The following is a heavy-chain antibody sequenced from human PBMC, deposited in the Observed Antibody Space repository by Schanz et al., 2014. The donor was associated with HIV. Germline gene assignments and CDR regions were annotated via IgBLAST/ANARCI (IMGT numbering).Heavy chain of an antibody. Sequence: EVQLVESGGGLVQPGGSLTLSCAASGFTFSSSWMHWVRQAPGKGLVWVSHIDTDWSTNYADSVKGRFTISRDNAKNTLYRQMNSLRAEDSAVYFCAKEEQQLGGVGGYHFDYWGQGTLVTVSS. J-gene: IGHJ4*02. D-gene: IGHD6-13*01. CDR2: IDTDWST. V-gene: IGHV3-74*01. CDR3: AKEEQQLGGVGGYHFDY. CDR1: GFTFSSSW.